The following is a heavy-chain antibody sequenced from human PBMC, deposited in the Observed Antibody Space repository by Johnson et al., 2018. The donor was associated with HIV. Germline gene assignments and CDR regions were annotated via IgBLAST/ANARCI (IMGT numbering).Heavy chain of an antibody. CDR3: AKDPGWFGEPGDAFDI. D-gene: IGHD3-10*01. V-gene: IGHV3-30*02. Sequence: QVQLVESGGGVVQSGRSLRLSCAASGFTFGDSAIHWVRQAPGKGLEWVAFIRYDGSNKYYADSVKGRFTISRDNSKNTLYLQMNSLRAEDTAVYYCAKDPGWFGEPGDAFDIWGQGTMVTVSS. J-gene: IGHJ3*02. CDR2: IRYDGSNK. CDR1: GFTFGDSA.